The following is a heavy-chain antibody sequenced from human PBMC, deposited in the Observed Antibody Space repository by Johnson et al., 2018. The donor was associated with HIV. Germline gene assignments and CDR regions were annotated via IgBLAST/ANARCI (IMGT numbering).Heavy chain of an antibody. CDR2: TSSNGGST. Sequence: QMMLVESGGGLVQPGGSLRLSCAASGFTFSSYAMHWVRQAPGKGLEYVSTTSSNGGSTYYANSVKGRFTISRDNSKNTLYLQMNSLRTEDTAMYYCAKGHSSGYPKDAFDIWGRGTIVTVSS. D-gene: IGHD3-22*01. CDR1: GFTFSSYA. CDR3: AKGHSSGYPKDAFDI. V-gene: IGHV3-64*04. J-gene: IGHJ3*02.